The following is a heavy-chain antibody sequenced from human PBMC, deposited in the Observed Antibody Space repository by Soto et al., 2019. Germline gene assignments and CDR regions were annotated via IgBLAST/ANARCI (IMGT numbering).Heavy chain of an antibody. CDR2: FSRSGNT. Sequence: GGSLRLSCAASGFTFSNYAMSWVRQAPGKGLEWVSTFSRSGNTYYADSVKGRFTISRDNSKNTLYVQMNSLRAEDTAVYYCAKSITGTTGVGYLDYWGQGTLVTVSS. CDR3: AKSITGTTGVGYLDY. V-gene: IGHV3-23*01. D-gene: IGHD1-20*01. J-gene: IGHJ4*02. CDR1: GFTFSNYA.